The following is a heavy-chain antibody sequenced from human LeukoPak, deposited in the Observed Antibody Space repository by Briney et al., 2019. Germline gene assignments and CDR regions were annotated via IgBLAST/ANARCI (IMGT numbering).Heavy chain of an antibody. CDR1: GYTFTSYG. CDR2: ISAYNGNT. CDR3: ARGLTRLRYFDWLLPKYNWFDP. Sequence: ASVKVSCKASGYTFTSYGISWVRQAPGQGLEWMGWISAYNGNTNYAQKLQGRVTMTTDTSTSTAYMELRSLRSDDTAVYYCARGLTRLRYFDWLLPKYNWFDPWGQGTLVTVSS. D-gene: IGHD3-9*01. V-gene: IGHV1-18*01. J-gene: IGHJ5*02.